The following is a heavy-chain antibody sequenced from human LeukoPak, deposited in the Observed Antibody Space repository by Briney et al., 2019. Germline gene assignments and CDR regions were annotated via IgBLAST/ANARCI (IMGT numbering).Heavy chain of an antibody. J-gene: IGHJ4*02. Sequence: GGSLRLSCVASGFTVSNNYMSWVRQAPGKGLECVSVIYSGGSTYYADSVKGRFTISRDNSKNTLYLQMNSLRIEDTAVYYCTKDRSYGRSYFDYWGQGTLVTVAS. CDR1: GFTVSNNY. V-gene: IGHV3-66*02. D-gene: IGHD5-18*01. CDR2: IYSGGST. CDR3: TKDRSYGRSYFDY.